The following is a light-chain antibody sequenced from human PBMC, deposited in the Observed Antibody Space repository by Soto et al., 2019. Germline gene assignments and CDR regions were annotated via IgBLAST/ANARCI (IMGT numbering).Light chain of an antibody. CDR3: QQYNKWPYT. J-gene: IGKJ2*01. CDR2: GAS. CDR1: QSVSSN. V-gene: IGKV3-15*01. Sequence: EIVMTQSPATLSVSPGERATLSCRASQSVSSNLAWYQQKPGQAPRLLIYGASTRATGIPARFSGRWSGTEFTLTISSLQSEDFAVYYCQQYNKWPYTFGQGTKLEIK.